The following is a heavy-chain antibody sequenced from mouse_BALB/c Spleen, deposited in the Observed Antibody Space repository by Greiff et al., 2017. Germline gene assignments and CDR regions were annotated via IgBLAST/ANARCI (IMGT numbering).Heavy chain of an antibody. CDR1: GFNIKDTY. V-gene: IGHV14-3*02. CDR2: IDPANGNT. J-gene: IGHJ4*01. Sequence: EVKLVESGAELVKPGASVKLSCTASGFNIKDTYMHWVKQRPEQGLEWIGRIDPANGNTKYDPKFQGKATITADTSSNTAYLQLSSLTSEDTAVYYCARSGTMRAMDYWGQGTSVTVSS. D-gene: IGHD2-4*01. CDR3: ARSGTMRAMDY.